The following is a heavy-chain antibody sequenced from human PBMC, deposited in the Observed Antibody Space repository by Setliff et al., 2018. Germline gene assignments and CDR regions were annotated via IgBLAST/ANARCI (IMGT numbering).Heavy chain of an antibody. CDR2: INRSGST. CDR1: GGSFSDYY. V-gene: IGHV4-34*01. CDR3: ARGRNVAARLLDS. D-gene: IGHD6-6*01. J-gene: IGHJ4*02. Sequence: PSETLSLTCAAHGGSFSDYYWTWIRQPPGKGLEWIGEINRSGSTKYSPSLESRVTRSVDPSKNQFSLKVTSVTAADTAVYYCARGRNVAARLLDSWGRGTLVTVSS.